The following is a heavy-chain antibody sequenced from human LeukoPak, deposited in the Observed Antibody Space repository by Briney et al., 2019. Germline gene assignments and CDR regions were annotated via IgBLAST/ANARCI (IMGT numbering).Heavy chain of an antibody. CDR1: GYTFTSYG. D-gene: IGHD4-17*01. CDR2: ISAYNGNT. V-gene: IGHV1-18*01. CDR3: AGDTTVTRNFDY. J-gene: IGHJ4*02. Sequence: ASVKVSCKASGYTFTSYGISWVRQAPGQGLEWMGWISAYNGNTNYAQKLQGRVTMATDTSTSTAYMEPRSLRSDHPAGDSRAGDTTVTRNFDYWGQGTLVTVSS.